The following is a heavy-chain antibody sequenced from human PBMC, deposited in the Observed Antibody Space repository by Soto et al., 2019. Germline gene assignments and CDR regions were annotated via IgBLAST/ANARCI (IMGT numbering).Heavy chain of an antibody. CDR2: INPSGGST. V-gene: IGHV1-46*01. D-gene: IGHD6-13*01. J-gene: IGHJ5*02. CDR1: GYTFTSYY. Sequence: GASVKVSCKASGYTFTSYYMHWVRQAPGQGLEWMGIINPSGGSTSYAQKFQGTVTMTRDTSTSTVYMELSSLRSEDTAVYYCARASLLAAAGTGWFDPWGQGTLVTVSS. CDR3: ARASLLAAAGTGWFDP.